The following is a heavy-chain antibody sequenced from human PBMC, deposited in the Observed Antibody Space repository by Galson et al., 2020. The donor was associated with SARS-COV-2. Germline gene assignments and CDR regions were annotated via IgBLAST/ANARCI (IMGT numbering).Heavy chain of an antibody. J-gene: IGHJ4*02. CDR2: INPRGGGT. D-gene: IGHD4-4*01. CDR1: GYTFTSYY. CDR3: VRDSQGGNDYNYLLF. Sequence: ASVKVSCKASGYTFTSYYIHWVRQAPGQGLEWMGIINPRGGGTTYAQKFQGRVTMTRDTSTSTVYMKLSSLRSEDTAVYYCVRDSQGGNDYNYLLFWGQGTLVTVSS. V-gene: IGHV1-46*01.